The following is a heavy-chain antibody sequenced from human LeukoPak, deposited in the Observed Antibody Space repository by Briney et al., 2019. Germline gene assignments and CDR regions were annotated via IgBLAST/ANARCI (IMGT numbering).Heavy chain of an antibody. V-gene: IGHV4-34*01. J-gene: IGHJ4*02. Sequence: SETLSLTCAVYGGPFSGYYWSWIRQPPGKGLEWLGEINHSGSTNYNPSLKSRVTISVDTSKNQFSLKLSSVTAADTAVYYCASDRLRLGELSSRIFDYWGQGTLVTVSS. CDR1: GGPFSGYY. CDR2: INHSGST. D-gene: IGHD3-16*02. CDR3: ASDRLRLGELSSRIFDY.